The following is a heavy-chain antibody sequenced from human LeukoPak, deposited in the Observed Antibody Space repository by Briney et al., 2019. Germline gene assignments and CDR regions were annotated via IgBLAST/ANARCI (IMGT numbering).Heavy chain of an antibody. CDR1: GYTFTDYA. J-gene: IGHJ4*02. CDR3: ARENYCGSTSCRSGFDY. Sequence: ASVKVSCKASGYTFTDYAMHRVRQAPGQRLEWTGWINAGNANTKYSQKFQGRVTNTRDTSASTAYMELSGLTSEDTAVYYCARENYCGSTSCRSGFDYWGQGTLVTVSS. D-gene: IGHD2-2*01. V-gene: IGHV1-3*01. CDR2: INAGNANT.